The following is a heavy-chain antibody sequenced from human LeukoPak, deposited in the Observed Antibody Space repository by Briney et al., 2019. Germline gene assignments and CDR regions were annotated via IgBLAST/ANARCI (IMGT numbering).Heavy chain of an antibody. D-gene: IGHD2-2*02. J-gene: IGHJ5*02. CDR1: GGSMTYYY. CDR2: IYYSGST. CDR3: ARVLVPAAIPTHWFDP. Sequence: SETLSLTCSVSGGSMTYYYWSWIRLPPGKGLEWIGYIYYSGSTYYNPSLKSRVTISVDTSKNQFSLKLSSVTAADTAVYYCARVLVPAAIPTHWFDPWGQGTLVTVSS. V-gene: IGHV4-59*12.